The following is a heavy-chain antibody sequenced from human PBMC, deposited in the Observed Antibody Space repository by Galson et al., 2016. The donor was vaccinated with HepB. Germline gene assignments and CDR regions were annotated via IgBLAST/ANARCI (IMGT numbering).Heavy chain of an antibody. CDR2: ISGHDDK. Sequence: PALVKPTQTLTLTCTFSGFSLSTTGVDVGWIRQPPGKTLEWLALISGHDDKRYTPSLKSRLTISKDTSKQQVLLTMTSVDPVDTATYYCIHSSDLHHAFDIWGQGTSVIVSS. D-gene: IGHD2-21*02. J-gene: IGHJ3*02. V-gene: IGHV2-5*01. CDR3: IHSSDLHHAFDI. CDR1: GFSLSTTGVD.